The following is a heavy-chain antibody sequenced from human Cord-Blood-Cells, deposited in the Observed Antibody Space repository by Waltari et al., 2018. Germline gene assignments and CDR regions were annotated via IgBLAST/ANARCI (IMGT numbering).Heavy chain of an antibody. CDR1: GGTFSSYA. D-gene: IGHD6-6*01. CDR2: IIPNSGTA. CDR3: ARGHSSSYHYYYYMDV. V-gene: IGHV1-69*01. J-gene: IGHJ6*03. Sequence: QVQLVQSGAEVKKPGSSVKVSCKASGGTFSSYAISWVRQAPGQGPEWMGGIIPNSGTATYAKKFQGRVTITADEYTSTAYMELSSLRSETTAVYYCARGHSSSYHYYYYMDVWGKGTTVTVSS.